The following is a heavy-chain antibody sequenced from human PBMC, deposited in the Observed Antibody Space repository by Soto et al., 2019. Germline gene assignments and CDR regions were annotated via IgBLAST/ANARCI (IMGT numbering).Heavy chain of an antibody. V-gene: IGHV4-39*01. CDR2: IYYSGST. D-gene: IGHD1-7*01. CDR3: ARPNRQTGSTTY. J-gene: IGHJ4*02. Sequence: SETLSLTCAVSGGSIRSSNYYWGWFRQPPGKGLEYIGSIYYSGSTYFNPSLKSRVAISVDTAKNQFSLKLSSVTAADTAVYDCARPNRQTGSTTYWGQGTQVTVSS. CDR1: GGSIRSSNYY.